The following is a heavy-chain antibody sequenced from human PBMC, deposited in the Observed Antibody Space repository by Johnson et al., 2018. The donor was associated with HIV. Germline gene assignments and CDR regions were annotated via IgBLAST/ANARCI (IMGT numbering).Heavy chain of an antibody. D-gene: IGHD3-10*01. Sequence: QLVESGGVVVQPGGSLRLSCAASGFTFDDYTMHWVRQAPGKGLEWVSLISWDGGSTYYADSVKGRFTISRDNSKNSLYLQMNSLRAEDTAVYYCAKPYGSGSYDAFDIWGHGTVVTVSS. CDR1: GFTFDDYT. CDR2: ISWDGGST. V-gene: IGHV3-43*01. J-gene: IGHJ3*02. CDR3: AKPYGSGSYDAFDI.